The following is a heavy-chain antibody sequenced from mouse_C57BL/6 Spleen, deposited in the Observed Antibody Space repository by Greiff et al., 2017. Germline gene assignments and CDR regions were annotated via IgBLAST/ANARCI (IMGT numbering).Heavy chain of an antibody. Sequence: QVQLQQPGAELVRPGTSVKLSCKASGYTFTSYWMHWVKQRPGQGLEWIGVIDPSDSYTNYNQKFKGKATLTVDTSSSTAYMQLSSLTSEDSAVYYGASGSKGGYYLDYWGQGTTLTVSS. J-gene: IGHJ2*01. V-gene: IGHV1-59*01. CDR3: ASGSKGGYYLDY. CDR1: GYTFTSYW. D-gene: IGHD1-1*01. CDR2: IDPSDSYT.